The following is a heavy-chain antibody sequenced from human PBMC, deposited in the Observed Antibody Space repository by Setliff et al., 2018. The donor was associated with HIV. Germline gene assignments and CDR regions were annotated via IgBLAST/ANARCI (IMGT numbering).Heavy chain of an antibody. CDR1: GGSISSQY. V-gene: IGHV4-59*11. CDR3: ARGNYYDSPGAFDI. J-gene: IGHJ3*02. Sequence: KTSETLSLTCTVSGGSISSQYWSWIRQPPGKGLERIGYISYSGSTNYNPSLKSRVTLSVDTSKNQFSLKLTSVNAADTAVYYCARGNYYDSPGAFDIWGQGTKVTVSS. D-gene: IGHD3-22*01. CDR2: ISYSGST.